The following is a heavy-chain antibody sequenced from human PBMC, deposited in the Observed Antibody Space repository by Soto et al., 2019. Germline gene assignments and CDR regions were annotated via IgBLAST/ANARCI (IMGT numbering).Heavy chain of an antibody. CDR2: IVPMFGTP. D-gene: IGHD6-6*01. V-gene: IGHV1-69*13. Sequence: SVKVSCKASGGTFADFIMNWVRQTPGQGLEWMGGIVPMFGTPTYAEKFKGRVTISATGSTSTAYMELTSLRSEDTAVYYCARNGAYSSSLSQYSGMDVWGQGTTVTVSS. J-gene: IGHJ6*02. CDR3: ARNGAYSSSLSQYSGMDV. CDR1: GGTFADFI.